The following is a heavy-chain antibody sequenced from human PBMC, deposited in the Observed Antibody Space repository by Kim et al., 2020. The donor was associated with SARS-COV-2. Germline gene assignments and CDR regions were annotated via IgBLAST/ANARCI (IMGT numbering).Heavy chain of an antibody. CDR3: VKEILCNGDACYSGWRD. V-gene: IGHV3-48*02. J-gene: IGHJ4*02. CDR1: GFSFSDYS. Sequence: GGSLRLSCAASGFSFSDYSMNWVRKAPGKGLEWISYISGTGTYIYYIDSVKGRFPTSRDNAKNLLYLQMNRLRDDDTAVYYCVKEILCNGDACYSGWRDWGRETLVTVSS. CDR2: ISGTGTYI. D-gene: IGHD2-21*02.